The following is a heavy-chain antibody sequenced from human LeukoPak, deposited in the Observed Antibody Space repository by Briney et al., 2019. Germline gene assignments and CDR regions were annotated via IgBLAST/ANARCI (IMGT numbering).Heavy chain of an antibody. Sequence: SETLSLTCGVSGGSVSSTNWWTWIRQPPGKGLEWIGEVHLDGRTNFNPSLKSRLTMSVDLSENHVSLKLTSVTAADTAAYYCAREGGFYRPLDYSGQGTLVTVSS. D-gene: IGHD6-25*01. CDR3: AREGGFYRPLDY. CDR1: GGSVSSTNW. J-gene: IGHJ4*02. CDR2: VHLDGRT. V-gene: IGHV4-4*02.